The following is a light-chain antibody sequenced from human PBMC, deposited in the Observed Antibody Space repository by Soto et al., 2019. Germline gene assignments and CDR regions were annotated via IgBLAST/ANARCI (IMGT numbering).Light chain of an antibody. CDR1: SSNIGTTT. V-gene: IGLV1-44*01. CDR2: SYN. J-gene: IGLJ2*01. CDR3: AAWDASLNGVL. Sequence: QSVLTQSPSASGTLGQRVTISCSGSSSNIGTTTVNWYQQLPGTAPKLLIYSYNQRPSGVPDRFSGSKSGTSASLAISGLQSEDEADYYCAAWDASLNGVLFGGGTKLTVL.